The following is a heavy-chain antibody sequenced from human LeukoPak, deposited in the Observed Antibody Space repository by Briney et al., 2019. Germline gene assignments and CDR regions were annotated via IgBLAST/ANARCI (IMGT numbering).Heavy chain of an antibody. CDR3: AKDGAYPIIAYDS. D-gene: IGHD4-17*01. V-gene: IGHV3-7*01. CDR2: IKQDGNDK. J-gene: IGHJ5*01. Sequence: GGSPRLSPAASLYTFRIYWINCVPHAPGKGLESGANIKQDGNDKHYEDSVRGRFSTSRDNAKNSLYMQMDSLRAEDTAVYYCAKDGAYPIIAYDSWGQGALVTVSA. CDR1: LYTFRIYW.